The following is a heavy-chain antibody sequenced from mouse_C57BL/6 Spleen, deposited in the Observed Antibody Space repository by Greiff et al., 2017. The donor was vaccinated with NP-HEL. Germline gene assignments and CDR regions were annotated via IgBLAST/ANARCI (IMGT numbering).Heavy chain of an antibody. D-gene: IGHD1-1*01. CDR2: IDPETGGT. V-gene: IGHV1-15*01. CDR1: GYTFTDYE. J-gene: IGHJ3*01. Sequence: LVESGAELVRPGASVTLSCKASGYTFTDYEMHWVKQTPVHGLEWIGAIDPETGGTAYNQKFKGKAILTADKSSSTAYMELRSLTSEDSAVYYCTPTVVAWFAYWGQGTLVTVSA. CDR3: TPTVVAWFAY.